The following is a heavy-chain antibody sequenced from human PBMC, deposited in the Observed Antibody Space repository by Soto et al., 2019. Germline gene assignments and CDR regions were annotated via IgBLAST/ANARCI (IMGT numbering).Heavy chain of an antibody. CDR3: ARGVGFGYYYYHMDL. CDR2: IYYSGSA. V-gene: IGHV4-61*01. J-gene: IGHJ6*02. CDR1: GDSVTSVSDY. Sequence: PSETLSLTCTVSGDSVTSVSDYWSWIRQPPGKGLEWIGYIYYSGSADYNPSLGRRVTISIDTSKNQFSLKLTSVTAADTAVYYCARGVGFGYYYYHMDLWGQGTTVTVSS. D-gene: IGHD3-10*01.